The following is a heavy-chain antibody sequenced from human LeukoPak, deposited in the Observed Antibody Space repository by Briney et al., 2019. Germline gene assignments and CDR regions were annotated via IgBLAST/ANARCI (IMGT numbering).Heavy chain of an antibody. CDR3: ARRGSGYDINWFDP. CDR1: GYSFTRYW. V-gene: IGHV5-51*01. Sequence: GESLKISCKGSGYSFTRYWIAWVRQMPGKGLEWMGIIYPGDSDTRYSPSFQGQVTISADKSITTAYLQWNSLKASDTAMYYCARRGSGYDINWFDPWGQGTLVTVPS. CDR2: IYPGDSDT. J-gene: IGHJ5*02. D-gene: IGHD5-12*01.